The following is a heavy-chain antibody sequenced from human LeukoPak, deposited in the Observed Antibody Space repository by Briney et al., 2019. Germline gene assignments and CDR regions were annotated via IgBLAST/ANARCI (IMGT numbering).Heavy chain of an antibody. CDR2: IIPIFGTA. D-gene: IGHD3-3*01. Sequence: ASVKVSCKASGGTFSSYAISWVRQARGQGREWMGRIIPIFGTANYAQKFQGRVTITTDESTSTAYMELSSLRSEDTAVYYCATEPTIYDFWSGSMYYFDYWGQGTLVTVSS. CDR3: ATEPTIYDFWSGSMYYFDY. CDR1: GGTFSSYA. J-gene: IGHJ4*02. V-gene: IGHV1-69*05.